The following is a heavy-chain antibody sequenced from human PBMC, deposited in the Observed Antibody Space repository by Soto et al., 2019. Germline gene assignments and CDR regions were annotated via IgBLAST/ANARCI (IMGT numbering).Heavy chain of an antibody. Sequence: QERLQESGPGLVKPSETLSLTCSVSGGSINGYYWNWIRQPPGKGLEWLGNVYFSGSTHYNPSLEARLTISVDTSKKQISLKLRSVTAEDTAVYYCARQEAVPGTPFDSWGQGTLVSVSS. CDR3: ARQEAVPGTPFDS. V-gene: IGHV4-59*01. D-gene: IGHD6-19*01. J-gene: IGHJ4*02. CDR2: VYFSGST. CDR1: GGSINGYY.